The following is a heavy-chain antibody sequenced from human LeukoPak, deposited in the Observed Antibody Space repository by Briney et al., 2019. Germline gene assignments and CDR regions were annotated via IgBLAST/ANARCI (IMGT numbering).Heavy chain of an antibody. D-gene: IGHD4-23*01. CDR1: GGSISSGGYY. V-gene: IGHV4-31*03. J-gene: IGHJ4*02. Sequence: SETLSLTCTVSGGSISSGGYYWSRIRQHPGKGLEWIGYIYYSGSTYYNPSLKSRVTISVDTSKNQFSLKLSSVTAADTAVYYCASDGGYYFDYWGQGTLVTVSS. CDR2: IYYSGST. CDR3: ASDGGYYFDY.